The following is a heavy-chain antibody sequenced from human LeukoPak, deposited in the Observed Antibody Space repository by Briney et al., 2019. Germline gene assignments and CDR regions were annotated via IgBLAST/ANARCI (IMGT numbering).Heavy chain of an antibody. CDR2: IYYSGST. CDR1: GGSISSYY. CDR3: ARTSRHSGYDCWFDP. J-gene: IGHJ5*02. D-gene: IGHD5-12*01. V-gene: IGHV4-59*01. Sequence: SETLSLTCTVSGGSISSYYWSWIRQPPGKGLEWIGYIYYSGSTNYNPSLKSRVTISVDTSKNQFSLKPSSVTAADTAVYYCARTSRHSGYDCWFDPWGQGTLVTVSS.